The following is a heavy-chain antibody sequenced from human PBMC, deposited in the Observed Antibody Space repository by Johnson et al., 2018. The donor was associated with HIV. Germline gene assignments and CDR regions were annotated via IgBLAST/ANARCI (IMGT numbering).Heavy chain of an antibody. V-gene: IGHV3-7*01. CDR3: ARPRVSSGRHGAFDI. J-gene: IGHJ3*02. D-gene: IGHD3-22*01. CDR2: IKQDGSEK. Sequence: PLVESGGGLVQPGGSLRLSCAASGFTFSNYWMSWVRQAPGKGLEWVANIKQDGSEKYYVDSVKGRFNISRDNAKNSLFLQMNSLRAEDTAVYYCARPRVSSGRHGAFDIWGQGTMVTVSS. CDR1: GFTFSNYW.